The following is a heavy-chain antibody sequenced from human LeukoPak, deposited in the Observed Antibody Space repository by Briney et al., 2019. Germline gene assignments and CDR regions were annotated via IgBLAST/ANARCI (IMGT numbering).Heavy chain of an antibody. CDR3: ASGGGSVAAWR. CDR1: GFTFSDYF. J-gene: IGHJ1*01. CDR2: ISSGGDTI. Sequence: PGGSLRLSCAGSGFTFSDYFMNWIRQAPGKGLEWVSYISSGGDTIYYADSVKGRFTISRDNAKNSLYLQMNSLRPEDTALYYCASGGGSVAAWRWGQGTLVTVSS. D-gene: IGHD2-15*01. V-gene: IGHV3-11*01.